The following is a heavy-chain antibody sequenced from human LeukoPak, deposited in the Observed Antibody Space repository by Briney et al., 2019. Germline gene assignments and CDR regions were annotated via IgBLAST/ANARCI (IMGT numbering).Heavy chain of an antibody. D-gene: IGHD5-18*01. CDR2: IYSGGST. J-gene: IGHJ4*02. Sequence: GGSLRLSCAASGFTVSSNYMSWVRQAPGKGLEWVSVIYSGGSTYYADSVKGRFTISRDNSKNTLYLQMNSLRAEDTAVYYCARDLQEHHDQYSYGFDYWGQGTLVTVSS. CDR3: ARDLQEHHDQYSYGFDY. CDR1: GFTVSSNY. V-gene: IGHV3-66*01.